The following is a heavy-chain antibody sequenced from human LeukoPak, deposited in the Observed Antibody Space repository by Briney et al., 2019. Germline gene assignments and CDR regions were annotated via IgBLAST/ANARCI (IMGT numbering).Heavy chain of an antibody. J-gene: IGHJ4*02. CDR3: VRHPVEQWLGLSDY. Sequence: SETLSLTCTVSGGSISSSSYYWGWIRQPPGKGLEWIGSIYYSGSTYYNPSLKSRVTISVDTSKNQFSLKLSSVTAADTAVYYCVRHPVEQWLGLSDYWGQGTLVTVSS. CDR2: IYYSGST. CDR1: GGSISSSSYY. V-gene: IGHV4-39*01. D-gene: IGHD6-19*01.